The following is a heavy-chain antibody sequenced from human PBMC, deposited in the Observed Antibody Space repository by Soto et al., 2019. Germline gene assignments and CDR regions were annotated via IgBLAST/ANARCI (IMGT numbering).Heavy chain of an antibody. D-gene: IGHD6-19*01. CDR1: GYSFTSYW. J-gene: IGHJ4*02. CDR3: ARHVYSSGWPAPDY. Sequence: GESLKISCKGSGYSFTSYWIGWVRQMPGKGLERMGIIYPGGSDTRYSPSFQGQVTISADKSISTAYLQWSSPKASDTAMYYCARHVYSSGWPAPDYWGQGTLVTVSS. CDR2: IYPGGSDT. V-gene: IGHV5-51*01.